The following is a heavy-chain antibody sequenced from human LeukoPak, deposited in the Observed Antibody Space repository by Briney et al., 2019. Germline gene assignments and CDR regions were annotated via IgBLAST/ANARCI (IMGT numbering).Heavy chain of an antibody. CDR1: GGSLRSYY. CDR3: ARVTGYTIEDYFDY. D-gene: IGHD3-9*01. J-gene: IGHJ4*02. Sequence: SETLSLTCTVSGGSLRSYYWSWIRQPPGKGLEWSGYIYYSGSTNYNPSLKSRVTISVKTSKNQFSLKLRSVTAADTAVYYCARVTGYTIEDYFDYWGQGTLVTVSS. V-gene: IGHV4-59*01. CDR2: IYYSGST.